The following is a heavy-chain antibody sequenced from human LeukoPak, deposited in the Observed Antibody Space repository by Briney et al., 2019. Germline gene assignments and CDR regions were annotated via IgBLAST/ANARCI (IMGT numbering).Heavy chain of an antibody. CDR3: ARDGPIAAAGDSYFDY. J-gene: IGHJ4*02. Sequence: VASVKVSCKSSGYTFTNYGISCVRQAPGQGLEWMGWISAYNGNTNYAQKLQGRVTMTTDTSTSTAYMELRSLRSDDTAVYYCARDGPIAAAGDSYFDYWGQGTLVTVSS. CDR1: GYTFTNYG. CDR2: ISAYNGNT. D-gene: IGHD6-13*01. V-gene: IGHV1-18*01.